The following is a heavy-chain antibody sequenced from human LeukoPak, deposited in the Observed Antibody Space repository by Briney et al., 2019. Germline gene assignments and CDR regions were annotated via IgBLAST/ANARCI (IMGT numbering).Heavy chain of an antibody. CDR2: IYYSGST. CDR1: GGSISSGGYY. Sequence: TLSLTCTVSGGSISSGGYYWSWIRQHPGKGLEWIGYIYYSGSTYYNPSLKSRVTISVDTSKNQFSLKLTSVTAADTAVYYCARETVLAKIFDYWGQGTLVTVSS. J-gene: IGHJ4*02. D-gene: IGHD2-8*01. CDR3: ARETVLAKIFDY. V-gene: IGHV4-31*03.